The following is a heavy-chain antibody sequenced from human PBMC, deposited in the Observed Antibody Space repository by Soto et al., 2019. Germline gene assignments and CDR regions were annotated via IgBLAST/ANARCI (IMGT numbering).Heavy chain of an antibody. D-gene: IGHD7-27*01. V-gene: IGHV1-18*01. Sequence: ASVKVSCKASGYTFTSYGSSWVRQAPGQGLEGMGWISAYNGNTNYAQKLQGRVTMTTDTSTSTAYMELRSLRSDDTAVYYCARVRAWGNWFDPWGQGTLVTVSS. CDR2: ISAYNGNT. CDR3: ARVRAWGNWFDP. J-gene: IGHJ5*02. CDR1: GYTFTSYG.